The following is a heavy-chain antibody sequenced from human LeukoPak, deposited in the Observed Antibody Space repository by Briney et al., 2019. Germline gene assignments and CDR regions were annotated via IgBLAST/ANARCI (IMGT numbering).Heavy chain of an antibody. J-gene: IGHJ4*02. CDR3: ARDKPHLYYDILTGTPFDY. V-gene: IGHV3-21*01. D-gene: IGHD3-9*01. Sequence: GGSLRLSCAVSGITLSNYGMNWVRQAPGKGLEWVSSISSGSSYIYYADSVKGRFTISRDNAKNSLYLQMNSLRAEDTAVYYCARDKPHLYYDILTGTPFDYWGQGTLVTVSS. CDR1: GITLSNYG. CDR2: ISSGSSYI.